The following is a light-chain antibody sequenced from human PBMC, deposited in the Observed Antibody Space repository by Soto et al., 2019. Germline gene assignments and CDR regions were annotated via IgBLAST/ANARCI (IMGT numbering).Light chain of an antibody. Sequence: DIQMTQSPSSLSAFVGGRVTITCRASQGISNSLAWYQQKPGKGPKLLIYAASTLQSAVPSRFSGSGSGTDLPLTISSLQPEDTATHYCQKYNSAPLTFGPGTKVDLK. CDR1: QGISNS. J-gene: IGKJ3*01. CDR2: AAS. V-gene: IGKV1-27*01. CDR3: QKYNSAPLT.